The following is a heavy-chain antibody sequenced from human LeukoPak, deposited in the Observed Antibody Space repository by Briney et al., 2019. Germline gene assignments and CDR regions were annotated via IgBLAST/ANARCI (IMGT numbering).Heavy chain of an antibody. CDR3: ARGITAADSNWFDP. V-gene: IGHV1-2*06. CDR1: GYTFTGYY. J-gene: IGHJ5*02. Sequence: GASVKVSCKASGYTFTGYYMHWVRQAPGQGLEWMGRINPHSGGTNYAQQFQGRVTMTRDTSISTAYMELSRLRSDDTAIYYCARGITAADSNWFDPWGQGTLVTVSS. CDR2: INPHSGGT. D-gene: IGHD6-13*01.